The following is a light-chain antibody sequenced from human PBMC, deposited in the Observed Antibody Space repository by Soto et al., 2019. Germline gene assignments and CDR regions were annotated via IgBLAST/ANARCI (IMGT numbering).Light chain of an antibody. CDR1: QNINTRY. CDR3: QQYDASARYS. CDR2: ATS. J-gene: IGKJ2*03. Sequence: EIVLTQSPGTLSLSPGERATLSCRASQNINTRYSAWYQQKPGQPPSLLIFATSTRASGIPDSFSGSGSGRDFTLTIRRLEPEDSAVYFYQQYDASARYSFVQGTSLDIK. V-gene: IGKV3-20*01.